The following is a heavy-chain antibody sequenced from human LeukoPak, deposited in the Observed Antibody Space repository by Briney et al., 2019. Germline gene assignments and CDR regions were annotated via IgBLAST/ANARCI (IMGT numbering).Heavy chain of an antibody. J-gene: IGHJ4*02. CDR2: IRYDGSNK. CDR1: GFTFSSYG. CDR3: TSIVVVVAATVASDY. Sequence: GGSLRLSCAASGFTFSSYGMHWVRQAPGKGLEWVAFIRYDGSNKYYADSVKGRFTISRDNCKNTLYLQMNSLRAEDTAVYYCTSIVVVVAATVASDYWGQGTLVTVSS. D-gene: IGHD2-15*01. V-gene: IGHV3-30*02.